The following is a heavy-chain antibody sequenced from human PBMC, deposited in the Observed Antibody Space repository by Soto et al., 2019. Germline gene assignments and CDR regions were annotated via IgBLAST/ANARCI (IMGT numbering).Heavy chain of an antibody. CDR3: ARGGPYVWGTCAHYYGLDV. CDR2: ISGSGAST. J-gene: IGHJ6*02. V-gene: IGHV3-23*01. CDR1: EFTFSLYV. D-gene: IGHD3-10*02. Sequence: LRLSCVGSEFTFSLYVIGWVRQAPGKGPEWVSFISGSGASTYYADSVKGRFAISRDNSKNTVYLQMNNLRPEDTAIYSCARGGPYVWGTCAHYYGLDVWGPGTTVTVS.